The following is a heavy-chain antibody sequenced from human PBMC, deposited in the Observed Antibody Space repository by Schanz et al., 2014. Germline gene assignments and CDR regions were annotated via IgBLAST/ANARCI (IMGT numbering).Heavy chain of an antibody. V-gene: IGHV3-21*05. CDR2: VSSSSSYT. Sequence: MQLVESGGGLVKPGRSLRLSCAASGFTFSTHAMHWVRQAPGKGLEWVSYVSSSSSYTHYVDSVKGRFTISRDNSKNTLFLQMNSLRAEDTAVYYCARDHTTESYYSAGPPIDYWGQGTLLTVSS. CDR1: GFTFSTHA. D-gene: IGHD1-26*01. CDR3: ARDHTTESYYSAGPPIDY. J-gene: IGHJ4*02.